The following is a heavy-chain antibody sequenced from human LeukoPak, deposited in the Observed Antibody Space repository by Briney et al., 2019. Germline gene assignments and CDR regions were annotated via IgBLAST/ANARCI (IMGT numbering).Heavy chain of an antibody. CDR1: GGTFSSYA. CDR2: IIPIFGTA. V-gene: IGHV1-69*05. CDR3: ARATGDCSSTSCRNNWFDP. D-gene: IGHD2-2*01. Sequence: SVKVSCKASGGTFSSYAISWVRQAPGQGLEWMGGIIPIFGTANYAQKFQGKVTITTDESTSTAYMELSSLRSEDTAVYYCARATGDCSSTSCRNNWFDPWGQGTLVTVSS. J-gene: IGHJ5*02.